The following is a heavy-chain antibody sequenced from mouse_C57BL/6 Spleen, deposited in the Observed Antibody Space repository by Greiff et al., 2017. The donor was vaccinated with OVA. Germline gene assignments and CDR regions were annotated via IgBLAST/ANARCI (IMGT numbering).Heavy chain of an antibody. D-gene: IGHD1-1*01. CDR3: ARNPSYYYGSSFAMDY. V-gene: IGHV2-9-1*01. CDR2: IWTGGGT. CDR1: GFSLTSYA. Sequence: VQVVESGPGLVAPSQSLSITCTVSGFSLTSYAISWVRQPPGKGLEWLGVIWTGGGTNYNSALKSRLSISKDNSKSQVFLKMNSLQTDDTVRYYGARNPSYYYGSSFAMDYWGQGTSVTVSS. J-gene: IGHJ4*01.